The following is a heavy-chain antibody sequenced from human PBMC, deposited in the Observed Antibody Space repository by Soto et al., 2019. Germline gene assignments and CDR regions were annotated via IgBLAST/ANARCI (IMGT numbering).Heavy chain of an antibody. CDR2: ISYDGSNK. CDR1: GFTFSSYA. Sequence: PGGSLRLSCAVSGFTFSSYAMHWVRQAPGKGLEWVAVISYDGSNKYYADSVKGRFTISRDNSKNTLYLQMNSLRAEDTAVYYCARGPYYYDSSGPWGYFDLWGRGTLVTVSS. CDR3: ARGPYYYDSSGPWGYFDL. D-gene: IGHD3-22*01. J-gene: IGHJ2*01. V-gene: IGHV3-30-3*01.